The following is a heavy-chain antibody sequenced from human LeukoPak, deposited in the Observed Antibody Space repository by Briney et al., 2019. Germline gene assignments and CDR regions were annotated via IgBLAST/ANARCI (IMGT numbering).Heavy chain of an antibody. J-gene: IGHJ3*02. V-gene: IGHV3-30-3*01. CDR2: ISYDGSNK. D-gene: IGHD3-3*01. CDR1: GCTFSSYD. Sequence: GRSLRLSCAASGCTFSSYDMHWVRQAPGKGLEWVAVISYDGSNKYYADSVKGRFTISRDNSKNTLYLQMNSLRAEDTAVYYCAREILRRAFDIWGQGTMVTVSS. CDR3: AREILRRAFDI.